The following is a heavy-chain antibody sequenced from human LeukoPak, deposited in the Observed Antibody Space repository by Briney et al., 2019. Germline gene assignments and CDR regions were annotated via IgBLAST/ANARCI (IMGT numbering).Heavy chain of an antibody. V-gene: IGHV1-2*02. CDR2: INPNSGGR. J-gene: IGHJ6*02. Sequence: ASVKVSCKASGYTFTGYYMHWVRQAPGQGLEWLGWINPNSGGRNYEQKFQGRVTMTRDTSISTAYMELSRLRSDDTAVYYCASVYCGGDCYPLYYYYGMDVWGQGTTVTVSS. D-gene: IGHD2-21*02. CDR1: GYTFTGYY. CDR3: ASVYCGGDCYPLYYYYGMDV.